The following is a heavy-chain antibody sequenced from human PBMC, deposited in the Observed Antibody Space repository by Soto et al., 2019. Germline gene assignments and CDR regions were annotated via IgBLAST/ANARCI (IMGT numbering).Heavy chain of an antibody. CDR3: ARVSVPAATPSYYYGMDV. CDR1: GFTFSSYG. V-gene: IGHV3-33*01. CDR2: IWYDGSNK. D-gene: IGHD2-2*01. Sequence: QVQLVESGGGVVHPGRSLRLSCAASGFTFSSYGMHWVRQAPGKGLEWVAVIWYDGSNKYYADSVKGRFTISRDNSKNTLYLQMNSLRGEDTAVYYCARVSVPAATPSYYYGMDVWGQGTTVTVSS. J-gene: IGHJ6*02.